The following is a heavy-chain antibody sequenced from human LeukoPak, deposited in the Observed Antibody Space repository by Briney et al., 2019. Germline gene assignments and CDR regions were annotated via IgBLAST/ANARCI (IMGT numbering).Heavy chain of an antibody. CDR2: INPNTGDT. V-gene: IGHV1-2*02. CDR1: GYTFTWYY. Sequence: GASMKVSCKASGYTFTWYYIHWVRQAPGQGLEWMGWINPNTGDTNYAQKFQGRVTMTRDTSISTAYMELSRLRSDDTAVYYCARVYCSSTSCYRDAFDIWGQGTMVTVSS. CDR3: ARVYCSSTSCYRDAFDI. J-gene: IGHJ3*02. D-gene: IGHD2-2*02.